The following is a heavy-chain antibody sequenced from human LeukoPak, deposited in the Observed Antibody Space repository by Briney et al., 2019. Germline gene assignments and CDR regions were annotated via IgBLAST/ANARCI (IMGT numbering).Heavy chain of an antibody. CDR1: GGNFSTYG. D-gene: IGHD1-20*01. J-gene: IGHJ4*02. Sequence: GASVKVSCKTSGGNFSTYGISWVRQAPGQGLEWMGGIIPIFGTANYAQHFQGRVTITADESTSTAYMELSSLRSEDTAVYYCAGPSTFYNWNYFVYWGQGTLVTVSS. CDR2: IIPIFGTA. CDR3: AGPSTFYNWNYFVY. V-gene: IGHV1-69*13.